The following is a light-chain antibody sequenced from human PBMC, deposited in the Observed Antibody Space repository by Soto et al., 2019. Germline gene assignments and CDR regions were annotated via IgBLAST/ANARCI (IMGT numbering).Light chain of an antibody. V-gene: IGLV2-14*03. CDR3: NSYTGSSTPYV. Sequence: SALTQPASVSGSPGQSITISCTGTSSDVGSYNYVSWYQQHPGKAPKLMIYDVSNRPSGVSNRFSGSKSGNTASLTISGLQAEDEADCYCNSYTGSSTPYVFGTGTKVTVL. CDR2: DVS. J-gene: IGLJ1*01. CDR1: SSDVGSYNY.